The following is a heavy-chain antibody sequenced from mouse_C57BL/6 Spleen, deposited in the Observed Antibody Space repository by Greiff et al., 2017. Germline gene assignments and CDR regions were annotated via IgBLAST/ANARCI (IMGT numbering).Heavy chain of an antibody. CDR3: ARFMVTTRAMDY. Sequence: EVQLQQSGPELVKPGASVKIPCKASGYTFTDYNMDWVKQSHGKSLEWIGDINPNNGGTIYNQKFKGKATLTVDKSSSTAYMELRSLTSEDTAVYYCARFMVTTRAMDYWGQGTSVTVSS. CDR1: GYTFTDYN. V-gene: IGHV1-18*01. CDR2: INPNNGGT. D-gene: IGHD2-2*01. J-gene: IGHJ4*01.